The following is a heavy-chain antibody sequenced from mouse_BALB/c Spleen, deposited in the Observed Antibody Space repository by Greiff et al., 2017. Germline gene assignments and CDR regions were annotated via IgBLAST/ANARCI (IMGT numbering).Heavy chain of an antibody. D-gene: IGHD2-5*01. CDR1: GFNIKDTY. CDR3: ATYYSKDWYFDV. J-gene: IGHJ1*01. V-gene: IGHV14-3*02. CDR2: IDPANGNT. Sequence: EVKLMESGAELVKPGASVKLSCTASGFNIKDTYMHWVKQRPEQGLEWIGRIDPANGNTKYDPKFPGKATITADTSSNTAYLQLSSLTSEDTAVYYCATYYSKDWYFDVWGAGTTVTVSS.